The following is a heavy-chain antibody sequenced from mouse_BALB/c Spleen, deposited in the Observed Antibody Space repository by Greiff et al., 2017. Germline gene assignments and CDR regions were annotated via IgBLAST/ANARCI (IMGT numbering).Heavy chain of an antibody. Sequence: EVKVVESGGGLVQPGGSLRLSCATSGFTFTDYYMSWVRQPPGKALEWLGFIRNKANGYTTEYSASVKGRFTISRDNSQSILYLQMNTLRAEDSATYYCARALLYYDYDERAMDYWGQGTSVTVSS. CDR1: GFTFTDYY. D-gene: IGHD2-4*01. CDR2: IRNKANGYTT. V-gene: IGHV7-3*02. J-gene: IGHJ4*01. CDR3: ARALLYYDYDERAMDY.